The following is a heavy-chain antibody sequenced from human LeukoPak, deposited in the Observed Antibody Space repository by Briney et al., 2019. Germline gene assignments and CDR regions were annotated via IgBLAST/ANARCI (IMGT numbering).Heavy chain of an antibody. D-gene: IGHD6-19*01. V-gene: IGHV4-38-2*02. CDR1: GYSISSGYY. CDR2: IYHSGST. Sequence: SETLSLTCTVSGYSISSGYYWGWIRQPPGKGLEWIGSIYHSGSTYYNPSLKSRVTISVDTSKNQFSLKLSSVTAADTAVYYCAREGGDSSGWDDAFDIWGQGTMVTVSS. CDR3: AREGGDSSGWDDAFDI. J-gene: IGHJ3*02.